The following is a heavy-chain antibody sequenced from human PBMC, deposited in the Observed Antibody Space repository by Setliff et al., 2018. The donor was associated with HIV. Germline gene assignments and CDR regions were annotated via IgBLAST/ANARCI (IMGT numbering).Heavy chain of an antibody. CDR2: IYHSGNT. D-gene: IGHD6-19*01. CDR1: GPYSISSGFY. V-gene: IGHV4-38-2*01. Sequence: SETLSLTCAVSGPYSISSGFYWGWIRQPPGKGLEWIGNIYHSGNTYYNPSLKSRVNISVDTSKNQFSLKLRAVTAADTAVYYCARTRTIAVAGPPPEWYFDLWGRGTLVTVSS. CDR3: ARTRTIAVAGPPPEWYFDL. J-gene: IGHJ2*01.